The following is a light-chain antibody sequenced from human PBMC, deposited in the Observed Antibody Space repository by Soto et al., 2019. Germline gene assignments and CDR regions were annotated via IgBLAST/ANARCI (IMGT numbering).Light chain of an antibody. CDR1: ESIRTW. CDR3: QQYNSYPRT. J-gene: IGKJ1*01. V-gene: IGKV1-5*01. CDR2: DAS. Sequence: DIQMTQSPSTLSASIGDRVTITCRTSESIRTWLAWYQHKPGKAPKFLIYDASSLESGVPSRFSGIGTGTEFTLTISSLQPDDFATYYCQQYNSYPRTFGQGTKVDIK.